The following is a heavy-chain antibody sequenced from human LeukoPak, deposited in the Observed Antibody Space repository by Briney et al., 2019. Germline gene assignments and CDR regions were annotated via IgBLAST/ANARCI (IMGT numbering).Heavy chain of an antibody. Sequence: GGSLRLSCAASGFTFSTYSMNWVRQAPGKGLEWVSGIGSGSNNIHYADSVKGRFTISRDNAKNSLYLQMNSLRAEDTAVYYCARDQSSVAGTTYNWFDPWGQGTLVTVSS. V-gene: IGHV3-48*04. CDR3: ARDQSSVAGTTYNWFDP. D-gene: IGHD6-19*01. CDR1: GFTFSTYS. CDR2: IGSGSNNI. J-gene: IGHJ5*02.